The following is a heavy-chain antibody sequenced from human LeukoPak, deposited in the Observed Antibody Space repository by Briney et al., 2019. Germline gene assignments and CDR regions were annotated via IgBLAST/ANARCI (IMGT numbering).Heavy chain of an antibody. D-gene: IGHD1-26*01. V-gene: IGHV4-59*12. Sequence: PSETLSLTCTVSGGSISSYYWSWIRQPPGKGLEWIGYIYYSGSTNYNPSLKSRVTISVDTSKNQFSLKLSSVTAADTAVYYCARTRSGSYHYYYYYMDVWGKGTTVTVSS. J-gene: IGHJ6*03. CDR3: ARTRSGSYHYYYYYMDV. CDR2: IYYSGST. CDR1: GGSISSYY.